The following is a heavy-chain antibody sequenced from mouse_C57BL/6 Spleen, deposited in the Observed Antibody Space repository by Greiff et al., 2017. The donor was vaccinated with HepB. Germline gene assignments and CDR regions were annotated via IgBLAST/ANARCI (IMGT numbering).Heavy chain of an antibody. J-gene: IGHJ4*01. V-gene: IGHV2-5*01. CDR2: IWRGGST. CDR1: GFSLTSYG. Sequence: VKLVESGPGLVQPSQSLSITCTVSGFSLTSYGVHWVRQSPGKGLEWLGVIWRGGSTDYNAAFMSRLSITKDNSKSQVFFKMNSLQADDTAIYYCAKEDYSNYEYYAMDYWGQGTSVTVSS. CDR3: AKEDYSNYEYYAMDY. D-gene: IGHD2-5*01.